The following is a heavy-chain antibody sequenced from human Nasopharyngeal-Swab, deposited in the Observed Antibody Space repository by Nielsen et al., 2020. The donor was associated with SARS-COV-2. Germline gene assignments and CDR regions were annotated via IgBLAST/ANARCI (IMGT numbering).Heavy chain of an antibody. CDR1: GYTFTGYY. CDR3: ARSGYSGYDPTGWFDP. D-gene: IGHD5-12*01. V-gene: IGHV1-2*02. CDR2: INPNSGGT. Sequence: ASVKVSCKASGYTFTGYYMHWVRQAPGQGLEWMGWINPNSGGTNYAQKFQGRVTMTRDTSISTAYMELSRLRSDDTVVYYCARSGYSGYDPTGWFDPWGQGTLVTVSS. J-gene: IGHJ5*02.